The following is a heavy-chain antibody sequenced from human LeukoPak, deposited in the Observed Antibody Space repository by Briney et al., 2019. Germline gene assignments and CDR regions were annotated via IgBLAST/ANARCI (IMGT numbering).Heavy chain of an antibody. V-gene: IGHV1-69*13. CDR2: IIPIFGTA. D-gene: IGHD3-10*01. Sequence: ASVKVSCKASGYTFTSYGISWVRQAPGQGLEWMGGIIPIFGTANYAQKFQGRVTITADESTSTAYMELSSLRSEDTAVYYCARDANYYGSGRNWFDPWGQGTLVTVSS. CDR3: ARDANYYGSGRNWFDP. CDR1: GYTFTSYG. J-gene: IGHJ5*02.